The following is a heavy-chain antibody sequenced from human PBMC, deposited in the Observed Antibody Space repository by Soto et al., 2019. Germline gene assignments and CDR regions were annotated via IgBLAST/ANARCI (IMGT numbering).Heavy chain of an antibody. D-gene: IGHD3-16*02. CDR1: GFTFSSYA. CDR3: AKEGSGDYVWGSYRYTWDY. CDR2: ISGSGGST. V-gene: IGHV3-23*01. Sequence: LRLSCAASGFTFSSYAMSWVRQAPGKGLEWVSAISGSGGSTYYADSVKGRFTISRDNSKNTLYLQMNSLRAEDTAVYYCAKEGSGDYVWGSYRYTWDYWGQGTLVTVSS. J-gene: IGHJ4*02.